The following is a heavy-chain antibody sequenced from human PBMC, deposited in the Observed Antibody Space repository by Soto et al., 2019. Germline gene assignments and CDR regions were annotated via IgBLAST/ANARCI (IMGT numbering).Heavy chain of an antibody. D-gene: IGHD3-22*01. CDR3: ARAYYYDSSGAPDAFDI. CDR1: GYSFTSYW. J-gene: IGHJ3*02. V-gene: IGHV5-51*01. Sequence: PGESLKISCKGSGYSFTSYWIGWVRQMPGKGLEWMGIIYPGDSDTRYSPSFQGQVTISADKSISTAYLQWSSLKASDTAMYYCARAYYYDSSGAPDAFDIWGQGTMVTVSS. CDR2: IYPGDSDT.